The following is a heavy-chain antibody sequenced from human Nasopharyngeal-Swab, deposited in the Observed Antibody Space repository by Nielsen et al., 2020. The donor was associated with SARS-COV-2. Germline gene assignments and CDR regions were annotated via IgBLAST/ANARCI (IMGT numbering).Heavy chain of an antibody. CDR2: IYYSGST. Sequence: SETLSLTCTVSGGSISSGGYYWSWIRQHPGKGLEWIGYIYYSGSTYYNPSLKSRVTISVDTSKNQFSLKLSSVTTADTAVYYCARAGDFWSGWSANYYMDVWGKGTTVTVSS. CDR1: GGSISSGGYY. CDR3: ARAGDFWSGWSANYYMDV. J-gene: IGHJ6*03. D-gene: IGHD3-3*01. V-gene: IGHV4-31*03.